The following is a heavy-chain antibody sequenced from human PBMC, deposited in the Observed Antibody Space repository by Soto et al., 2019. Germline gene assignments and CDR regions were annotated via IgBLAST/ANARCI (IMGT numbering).Heavy chain of an antibody. Sequence: GGSLRLSCAASGFTFSSYWMSWVRQAPGKGLEWVANIKQDGSEKYYVDSVKGRFTISRDNAKNSLYLQMNSLRAEDTAVYYCAREGESITIFGVASNWFDPWGQGTLVTVSS. D-gene: IGHD3-3*01. CDR2: IKQDGSEK. CDR1: GFTFSSYW. V-gene: IGHV3-7*01. J-gene: IGHJ5*02. CDR3: AREGESITIFGVASNWFDP.